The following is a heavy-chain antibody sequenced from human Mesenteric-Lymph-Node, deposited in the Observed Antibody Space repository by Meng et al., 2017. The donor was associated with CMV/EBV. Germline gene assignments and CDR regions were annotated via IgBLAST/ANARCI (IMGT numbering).Heavy chain of an antibody. CDR1: GGSIGSSDYY. V-gene: IGHV4-39*07. J-gene: IGHJ3*02. CDR2: IYYSGNT. D-gene: IGHD2-15*01. CDR3: ARDGYLWLPTQTGLGSFDM. Sequence: SETLSLTCTVSGGSIGSSDYYWGWIRQPPGKGLEWIGNIYYSGNTYYNPSLKSRVTMSVNTSKNQFSLKLSSVTAADTAVYYCARDGYLWLPTQTGLGSFDMWGQGTMVTVSS.